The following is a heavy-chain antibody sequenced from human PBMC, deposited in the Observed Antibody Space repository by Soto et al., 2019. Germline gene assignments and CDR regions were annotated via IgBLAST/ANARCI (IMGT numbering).Heavy chain of an antibody. CDR3: AKGPFCSSTCCLLSDWFDP. D-gene: IGHD2-2*01. V-gene: IGHV3-23*01. CDR2: ISGSGGST. CDR1: GFTFSIYA. J-gene: IGHJ5*02. Sequence: GGSLRLSCAASGFTFSIYAMSWVRQAPGKGLEWVSAISGSGGSTYYADSVKGRFTISRDNSKNTLYLQMNSLRAEDTAVYYCAKGPFCSSTCCLLSDWFDPWGQGTLVTVSS.